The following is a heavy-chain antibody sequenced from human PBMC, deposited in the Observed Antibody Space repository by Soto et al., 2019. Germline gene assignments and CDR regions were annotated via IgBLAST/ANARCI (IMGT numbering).Heavy chain of an antibody. D-gene: IGHD5-18*01. J-gene: IGHJ4*02. Sequence: QLQLQESGPGLVKPSETLSLTCTVSGGSISSSSYYWGWIRQPPGKGLEWIGSIYYSGRTYYNPSLKSRVTISVDTSKNQFSLKLSSVTAADTAVYYCARHQLWYAFDYWGQGTLVTVSS. CDR1: GGSISSSSYY. CDR2: IYYSGRT. V-gene: IGHV4-39*01. CDR3: ARHQLWYAFDY.